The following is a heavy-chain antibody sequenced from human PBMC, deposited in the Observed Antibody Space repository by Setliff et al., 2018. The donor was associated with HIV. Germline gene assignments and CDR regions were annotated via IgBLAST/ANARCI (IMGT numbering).Heavy chain of an antibody. D-gene: IGHD6-13*01. Sequence: ASVKVSCKASGHTFSNYDVIWVRRATGQGLEWMGRINPNSGGTNYAQKFQGRVTMTRDTSISTAYMELSRLRSDDTAVYYCARDPSSWFYFDYWGQGTLVTVSS. CDR1: GHTFSNYD. CDR2: INPNSGGT. CDR3: ARDPSSWFYFDY. V-gene: IGHV1-2*06. J-gene: IGHJ4*02.